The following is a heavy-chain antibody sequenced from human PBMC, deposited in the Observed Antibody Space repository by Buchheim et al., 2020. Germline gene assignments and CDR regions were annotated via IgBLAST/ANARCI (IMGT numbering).Heavy chain of an antibody. J-gene: IGHJ4*02. Sequence: QVQLQESGPGLVKPSQTLSLTCTVSGDSISSGDYCCTWVRQHPGKGLEWIGYLYYSGNTYYNPSLKSRVTISVDTSKNQFSLKLSSVTAADTAVYYCARRSTSGNFDYWSQGTL. D-gene: IGHD6-13*01. CDR3: ARRSTSGNFDY. CDR2: LYYSGNT. V-gene: IGHV4-31*03. CDR1: GDSISSGDYC.